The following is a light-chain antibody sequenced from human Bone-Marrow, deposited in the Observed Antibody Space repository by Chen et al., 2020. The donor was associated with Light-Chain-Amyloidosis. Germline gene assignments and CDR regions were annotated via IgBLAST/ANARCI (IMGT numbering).Light chain of an antibody. CDR1: SSNIGAGYD. J-gene: IGLJ1*01. CDR2: QNS. Sequence: QSVLTQPPSVSWSPGQRVTISCTGSSSNIGAGYDVHWYRQSPGTAPKLLMYQNSNRPSGVPDRFAGAKSGTSGSLAITGLQAEDEADYYCQSYDSSLSAYVFGTGTTVTVL. V-gene: IGLV1-40*01. CDR3: QSYDSSLSAYV.